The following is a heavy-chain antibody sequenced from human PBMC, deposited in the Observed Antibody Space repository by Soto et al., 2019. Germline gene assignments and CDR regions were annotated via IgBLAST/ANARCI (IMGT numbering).Heavy chain of an antibody. Sequence: ASMKVSCKASGGTFSRNTISWVRQAPGQGLEWMGGIMPIFGSANYAQKFLGRVTITADENTRTVYMELSRLRSEDTAVYYCARQFDSDTTGYYYAYWGQGTLVTVS. CDR3: ARQFDSDTTGYYYAY. V-gene: IGHV1-69*13. D-gene: IGHD3-22*01. CDR2: IMPIFGSA. CDR1: GGTFSRNT. J-gene: IGHJ4*02.